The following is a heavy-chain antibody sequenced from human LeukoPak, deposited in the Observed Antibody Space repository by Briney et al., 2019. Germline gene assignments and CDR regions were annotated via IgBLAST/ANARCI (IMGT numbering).Heavy chain of an antibody. V-gene: IGHV3-15*01. Sequence: PGGSLRLSCAASGFTFSNAWMSWVRQAPGKGLEWVGRIKSKTDGGTTDYAAPVKGRFTISRDDSKNTLYLQMNSLKTEDTAVYYCTTDPRYYDSSGYYLRVPFDYWGQGTLVTVSS. D-gene: IGHD3-22*01. CDR1: GFTFSNAW. J-gene: IGHJ4*02. CDR2: IKSKTDGGTT. CDR3: TTDPRYYDSSGYYLRVPFDY.